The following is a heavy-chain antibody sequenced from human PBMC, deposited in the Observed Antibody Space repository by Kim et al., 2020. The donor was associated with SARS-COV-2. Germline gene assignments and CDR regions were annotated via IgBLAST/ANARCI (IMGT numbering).Heavy chain of an antibody. CDR3: AGAPYDFWSGHRSWFDP. CDR1: VGSISSYY. J-gene: IGHJ5*02. V-gene: IGHV4-59*01. Sequence: SETLSLTCTVSVGSISSYYWSWIRQPPGKGLEWIGYIYYSGSTNYNPSLKSRVTISVDTSKNQFSLKLSSVTAADTAVYYCAGAPYDFWSGHRSWFDPWG. CDR2: IYYSGST. D-gene: IGHD3-3*01.